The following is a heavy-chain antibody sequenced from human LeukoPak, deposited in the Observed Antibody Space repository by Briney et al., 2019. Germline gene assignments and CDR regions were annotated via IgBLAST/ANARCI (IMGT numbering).Heavy chain of an antibody. Sequence: ASVKASCKPSGYTFTSYGISWVRQAPGQRLEWMGWISAYNGNTNYAQKLQGRVTMTTDTSTSTAYRELRSLRSNATDVYYCARDAMVRGTFDYWGQGNLVTVSS. CDR2: ISAYNGNT. CDR3: ARDAMVRGTFDY. D-gene: IGHD3-10*01. CDR1: GYTFTSYG. J-gene: IGHJ4*02. V-gene: IGHV1-18*04.